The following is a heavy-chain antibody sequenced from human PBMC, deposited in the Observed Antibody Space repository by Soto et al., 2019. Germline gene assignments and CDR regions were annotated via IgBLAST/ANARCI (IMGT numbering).Heavy chain of an antibody. CDR2: IYYSGST. CDR3: ARHPDILVFPASVPPYNWFDA. D-gene: IGHD2-15*01. CDR1: GGSISSSSYF. J-gene: IGHJ5*02. V-gene: IGHV4-39*01. Sequence: ASETLSLTRTGSGGSISSSSYFGCWIRQPPGKGLEWIGSIYYSGSTYYNPSLKSRVTISVDTSKNQFSLKLSSVTAADTAVYYCARHPDILVFPASVPPYNWFDARAQRTPVTVSS.